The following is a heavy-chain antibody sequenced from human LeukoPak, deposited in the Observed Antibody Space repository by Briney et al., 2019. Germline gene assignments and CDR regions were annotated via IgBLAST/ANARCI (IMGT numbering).Heavy chain of an antibody. CDR3: ARPTSDLVGTGPNFDF. D-gene: IGHD6-19*01. V-gene: IGHV1-69*06. J-gene: IGHJ4*02. Sequence: SVKVSCKASVGTFSRLVISCVRQAPGPGLELMGRIVPSFGTTNYVQNFHGRVNIPAQKSTSTAYWELSSLKSEDTAIYFCARPTSDLVGTGPNFDFWGQGTLVTVSS. CDR2: IVPSFGTT. CDR1: VGTFSRLV.